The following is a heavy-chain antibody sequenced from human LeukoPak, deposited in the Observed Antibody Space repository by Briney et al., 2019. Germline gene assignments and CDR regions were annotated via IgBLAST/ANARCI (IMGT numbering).Heavy chain of an antibody. V-gene: IGHV3-7*01. CDR1: GFSLSGYW. J-gene: IGHJ4*02. Sequence: GGSLRLSCAAYGFSLSGYWMSWVRQAPGKGLEWVARPHADGNEKYFVHSVKGRFTVSRDNAKNSLYLQMNSLRVEDTAVYYCARGGYSFDYLGQGTLVTVSS. CDR2: PHADGNEK. CDR3: ARGGYSFDY. D-gene: IGHD5-12*01.